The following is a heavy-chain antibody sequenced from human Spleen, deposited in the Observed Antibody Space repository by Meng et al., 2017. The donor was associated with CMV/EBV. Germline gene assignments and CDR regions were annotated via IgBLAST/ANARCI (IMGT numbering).Heavy chain of an antibody. Sequence: GESLKISCAASGFTFSSYSMNWVCQAPGKGLEWVSSISSSSSYIYYADSVKGRFTISRDNAKNSLYLQMNSLRAEDTAVYYCARESPGDTAMAIHPLLYGMDVWGQGTTVTVSS. D-gene: IGHD5-18*01. CDR2: ISSSSSYI. CDR3: ARESPGDTAMAIHPLLYGMDV. CDR1: GFTFSSYS. V-gene: IGHV3-21*01. J-gene: IGHJ6*02.